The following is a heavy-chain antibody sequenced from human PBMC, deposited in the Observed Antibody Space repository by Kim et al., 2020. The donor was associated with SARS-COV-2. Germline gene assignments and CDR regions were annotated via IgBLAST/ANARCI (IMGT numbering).Heavy chain of an antibody. CDR1: GFTLSDST. J-gene: IGHJ3*02. Sequence: GGSLRLSCAASGFTLSDSTVHWVRQASGKGLEWVGRIRSKANSYATAYAASVKNRFTISRDDSKNTAYLQMNSLKTEDTAVYYCARVTPIAGGWYDAFD. CDR3: ARVTPIAGGWYDAFD. D-gene: IGHD6-19*01. CDR2: IRSKANSYAT. V-gene: IGHV3-73*01.